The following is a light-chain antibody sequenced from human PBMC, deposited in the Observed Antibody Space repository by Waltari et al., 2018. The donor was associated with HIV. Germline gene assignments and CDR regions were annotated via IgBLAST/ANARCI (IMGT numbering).Light chain of an antibody. CDR3: GTWDSSLSAMV. CDR2: DND. Sequence: QSVLTRPPSVSAAPGQKVTISCSGSSSNIGKSYVSWYQQVPETAPRLLIYDNDKRPSGIPDRFSGSKSGTSATLGITGLQTGDEADYYCGTWDSSLSAMVFGGGTKLTVL. CDR1: SSNIGKSY. V-gene: IGLV1-51*01. J-gene: IGLJ2*01.